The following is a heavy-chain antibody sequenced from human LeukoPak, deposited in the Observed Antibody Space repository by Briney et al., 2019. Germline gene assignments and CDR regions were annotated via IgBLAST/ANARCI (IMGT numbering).Heavy chain of an antibody. V-gene: IGHV1-18*04. Sequence: GPSVKVSSKASGYTLTGFYMHWVRQAPGQGLEWMGWISAYNGNTNYAQKLQGRVTMTTDTSTSTAYMELSSLRSEDTAVYYCARDEGTTGSDYWGQGTLVTVSS. CDR3: ARDEGTTGSDY. D-gene: IGHD1-1*01. CDR1: GYTLTGFY. J-gene: IGHJ4*02. CDR2: ISAYNGNT.